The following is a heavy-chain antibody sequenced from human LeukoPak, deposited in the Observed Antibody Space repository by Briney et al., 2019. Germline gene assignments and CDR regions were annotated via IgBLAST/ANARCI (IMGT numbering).Heavy chain of an antibody. CDR3: ARVGADGSGFLFDY. CDR2: XNHSXST. CDR1: XXSFXGXX. Sequence: SETLSLTCAXYXXSFXGXXXXXXXXXXXXXXXWXXEXNHSXSTNXNPSLXSRVTIXVDTSKNQFSLKLSSVTAADTAVYYCARVGADGSGFLFDYWGQGTLVTVSS. J-gene: IGHJ4*02. V-gene: IGHV4-34*01. D-gene: IGHD3-10*01.